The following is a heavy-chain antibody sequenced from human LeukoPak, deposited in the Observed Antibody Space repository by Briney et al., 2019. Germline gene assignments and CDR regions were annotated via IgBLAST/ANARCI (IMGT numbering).Heavy chain of an antibody. Sequence: GGSLRLSCAASGFTLSSYEMNWVRQAPGKGLEWVSYISSSGSTIYYADSVKGRFTISRDNAKNSLYLQMNSLRAEDTAVYYCARDYPYSSGGYQDLYYYYYGMDVWGQGTTVTVSS. J-gene: IGHJ6*02. D-gene: IGHD6-19*01. CDR1: GFTLSSYE. V-gene: IGHV3-48*03. CDR2: ISSSGSTI. CDR3: ARDYPYSSGGYQDLYYYYYGMDV.